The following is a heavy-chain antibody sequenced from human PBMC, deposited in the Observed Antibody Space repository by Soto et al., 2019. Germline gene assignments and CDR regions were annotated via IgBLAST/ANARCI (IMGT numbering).Heavy chain of an antibody. CDR2: IYYSGST. D-gene: IGHD3-9*01. V-gene: IGHV4-31*03. CDR1: GGSISSGGYY. Sequence: SETLSLTCTVSGGSISSGGYYWSWIRQHPGKGLEWIGYIYYSGSTYYNPSLKSRVTISVDTSKNQFSLKLSSVTAADTAVYYCARGSQEGTIFWSRNDYYFDYWGQGTLVTVSS. J-gene: IGHJ4*02. CDR3: ARGSQEGTIFWSRNDYYFDY.